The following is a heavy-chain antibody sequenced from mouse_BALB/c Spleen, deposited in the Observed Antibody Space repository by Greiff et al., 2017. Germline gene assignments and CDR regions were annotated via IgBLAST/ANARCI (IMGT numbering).Heavy chain of an antibody. D-gene: IGHD2-4*01. Sequence: QVQLQQSGAELAKPGASVKMSCKASGYTFTSYWMHWVKQRPGQGLEWIGYINPSTGYTEYNQKFKDKATLTADKSSSTAYMQLSSLTSEDSAVYYCARLGDYDGFAYWGQGTLVTVSA. CDR1: GYTFTSYW. J-gene: IGHJ3*01. V-gene: IGHV1-7*01. CDR3: ARLGDYDGFAY. CDR2: INPSTGYT.